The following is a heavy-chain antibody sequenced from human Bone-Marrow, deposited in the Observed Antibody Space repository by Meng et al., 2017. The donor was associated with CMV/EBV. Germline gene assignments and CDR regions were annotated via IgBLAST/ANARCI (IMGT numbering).Heavy chain of an antibody. D-gene: IGHD6-13*01. CDR2: IKHSGST. J-gene: IGHJ6*02. CDR3: ARGRAAGYYYYYGMDV. V-gene: IGHV4-34*01. CDR1: GGSFSGYY. Sequence: GSLRLSCAVYGGSFSGYYWSWIRQPPGKGLEWIGEIKHSGSTNYNPSLKSRVTISVDTSKNQFSLKLSSVTAADTAVYYCARGRAAGYYYYYGMDVWGQGTTVTVSS.